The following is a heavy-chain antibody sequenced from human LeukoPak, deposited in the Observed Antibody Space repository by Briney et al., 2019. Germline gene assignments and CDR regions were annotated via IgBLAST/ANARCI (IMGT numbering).Heavy chain of an antibody. D-gene: IGHD6-13*01. J-gene: IGHJ4*02. Sequence: PSETLSLTCTVSGGSISSSSYYWGWIRQPPGKGLEWIGSIYYSGSTYYNPSLKSRVTISVDTSKNQFSLKLSSVTAADTAVYHCARHPRSWYRPLSMHPHFDYWGQGTLVTVSS. CDR3: ARHPRSWYRPLSMHPHFDY. CDR2: IYYSGST. V-gene: IGHV4-39*01. CDR1: GGSISSSSYY.